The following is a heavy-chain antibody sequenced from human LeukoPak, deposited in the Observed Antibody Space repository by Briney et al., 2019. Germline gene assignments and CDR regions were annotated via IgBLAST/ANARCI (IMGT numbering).Heavy chain of an antibody. CDR2: INPSGGSP. J-gene: IGHJ4*02. Sequence: ASVKVSFKASGYTFIDYYMYWVRQAPGQGRERMGVINPSGGSPTYAQRFQGRVTITRDMSTSTVHMELSNLRSEDTAAYYCAREGYYVGTIGLFNDYWGQGTLVTVSS. D-gene: IGHD1-7*01. CDR1: GYTFIDYY. V-gene: IGHV1-46*01. CDR3: AREGYYVGTIGLFNDY.